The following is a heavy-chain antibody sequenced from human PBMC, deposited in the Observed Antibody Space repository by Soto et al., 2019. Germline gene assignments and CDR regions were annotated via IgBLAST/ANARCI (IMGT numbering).Heavy chain of an antibody. Sequence: ASVKVSCKASGYTFTSYGISWVRQAPGQGLEWMGWISAYNGDTNYAQKLQGRVTMTTDTSTSTPYMELSSLRSDDTAVYYCAREFYYYYYLDVWGQGTPVTVSS. CDR1: GYTFTSYG. J-gene: IGHJ6*03. CDR3: AREFYYYYYLDV. CDR2: ISAYNGDT. V-gene: IGHV1-18*01.